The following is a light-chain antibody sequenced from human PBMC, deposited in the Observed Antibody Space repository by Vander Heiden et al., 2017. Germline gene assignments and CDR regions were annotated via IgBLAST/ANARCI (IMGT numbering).Light chain of an antibody. V-gene: IGKV3-15*01. CDR1: QSVSSN. CDR3: QQYNGWPWT. CDR2: DAS. Sequence: EILMTQSPATLSVSPGERATLSCRASQSVSSNLVWYQQKPGQAPRLLIYDASARAPGIPARFSGSGSGTEFTLTISSLQSEDFAVYHCQQYNGWPWTFGLGTKVEIK. J-gene: IGKJ1*01.